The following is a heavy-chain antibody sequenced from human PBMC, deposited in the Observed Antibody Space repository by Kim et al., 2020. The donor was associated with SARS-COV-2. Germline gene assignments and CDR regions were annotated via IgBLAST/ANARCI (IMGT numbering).Heavy chain of an antibody. Sequence: GGSLRLSCAASGFSYRMYWMSWVRQAPGKGLDWVASVNQDGSQKYYVDSVKGRFIISRDNAENSLYLQMDDLRTEDTAVFFCTKGHYHLEVWGQGSTVIV. J-gene: IGHJ6*02. CDR3: TKGHYHLEV. CDR2: VNQDGSQK. CDR1: GFSYRMYW. V-gene: IGHV3-7*01. D-gene: IGHD1-26*01.